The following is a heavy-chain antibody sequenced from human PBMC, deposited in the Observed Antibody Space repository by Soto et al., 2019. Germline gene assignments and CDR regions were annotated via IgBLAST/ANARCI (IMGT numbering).Heavy chain of an antibody. CDR3: VPTGYSYDSFDY. Sequence: SGPTLVNNTHTLTLTCTFSGFALPTYGEGVGWIRQPPGKALEWLALTFWNDDERYSPSLKSRLTITKDTSKNQVVFTMTNMDPVATATYFFVPTGYSYDSFDYWCRGTLVTGFS. CDR1: GFALPTYGEG. J-gene: IGHJ4*02. CDR2: TFWNDDE. V-gene: IGHV2-5*01. D-gene: IGHD5-18*01.